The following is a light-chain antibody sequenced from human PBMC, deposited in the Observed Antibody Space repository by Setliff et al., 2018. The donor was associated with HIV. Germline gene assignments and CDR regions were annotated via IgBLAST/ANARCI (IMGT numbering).Light chain of an antibody. CDR1: SSDVGGSNY. V-gene: IGLV2-14*01. J-gene: IGLJ1*01. CDR3: SSYTFSSTPYV. CDR2: EVS. Sequence: QSVLTQPASVSGSPGQSITISCTGTSSDVGGSNYASWYQQHPGKAPKLMIYEVSNRPSWVSNRFSGSKSGNTASLTISGLQAEDEADYYCSSYTFSSTPYVFGTGTKVTVL.